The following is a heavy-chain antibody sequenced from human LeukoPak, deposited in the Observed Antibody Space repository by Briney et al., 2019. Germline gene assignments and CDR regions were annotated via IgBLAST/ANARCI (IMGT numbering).Heavy chain of an antibody. D-gene: IGHD6-13*01. Sequence: SETLSLTCAVYGGSFSGYYWSWIRQPPGKGLEWIGYIYYSGSTYYNPSLKSRVTISVDTSKNQFSLKLSSVTAADTAVYYCARGRVAAAGMDYWGQGTLVTVSS. J-gene: IGHJ4*02. CDR2: IYYSGST. V-gene: IGHV4-34*09. CDR1: GGSFSGYY. CDR3: ARGRVAAAGMDY.